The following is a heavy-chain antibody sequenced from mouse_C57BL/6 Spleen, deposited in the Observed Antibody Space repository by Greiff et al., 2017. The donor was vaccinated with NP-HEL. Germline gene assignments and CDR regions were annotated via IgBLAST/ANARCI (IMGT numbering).Heavy chain of an antibody. CDR3: AREGGDYFDY. J-gene: IGHJ2*01. Sequence: VQRVESGAELVRPGTSVKVSCKASGYAFTNYLIEWVKQRPGQGLEWIGVINPGSGGTNYNEKFKGKATLTADKSSSTAYMQLSSLTSEDSAVYFCAREGGDYFDYWGQGTTLTVSS. V-gene: IGHV1-54*01. CDR1: GYAFTNYL. D-gene: IGHD1-1*02. CDR2: INPGSGGT.